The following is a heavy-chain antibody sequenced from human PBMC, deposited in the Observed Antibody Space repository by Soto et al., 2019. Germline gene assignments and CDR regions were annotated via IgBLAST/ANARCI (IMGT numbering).Heavy chain of an antibody. J-gene: IGHJ6*02. Sequence: GGSLRLSCAASGFTFSSYSMNWVRQAPGKGLEWVSYISSSSSTIYYADSVKGRFTISRDNAKNSLYLQMNSLRAEDTAVYYCARDGVDYGGNTDYYGMDVWGQGTTVTVS. V-gene: IGHV3-48*04. CDR1: GFTFSSYS. D-gene: IGHD4-17*01. CDR3: ARDGVDYGGNTDYYGMDV. CDR2: ISSSSSTI.